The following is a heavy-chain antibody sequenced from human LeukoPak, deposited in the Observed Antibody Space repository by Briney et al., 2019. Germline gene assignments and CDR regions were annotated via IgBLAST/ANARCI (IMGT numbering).Heavy chain of an antibody. D-gene: IGHD6-13*01. CDR2: ISYDDSEK. V-gene: IGHV3-30*04. J-gene: IGHJ4*02. Sequence: GGSLRLSCAASGFTFNIYAMHWVRQAPGKGLEWVAVISYDDSEKYSAESVRGRCTPSRDNSKKTQYLQMNSLGVEDTADYGCARRWSFDHWGQGTLVTVSS. CDR1: GFTFNIYA. CDR3: ARRWSFDH.